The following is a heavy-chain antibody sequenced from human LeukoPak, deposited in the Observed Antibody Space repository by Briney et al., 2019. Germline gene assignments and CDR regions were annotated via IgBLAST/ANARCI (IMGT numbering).Heavy chain of an antibody. J-gene: IGHJ4*02. CDR3: ARGRGLYYYGSGSYDY. V-gene: IGHV4-34*01. CDR2: INHSGST. D-gene: IGHD3-10*01. Sequence: SETLSLTGAVYGGSFSGYYWSWIRQPPGKGLEWIGEINHSGSTNYNPSLKSRVTISVDTSKNQFSLKLSSVTAADTAVYYCARGRGLYYYGSGSYDYWGQGTLVTVSS. CDR1: GGSFSGYY.